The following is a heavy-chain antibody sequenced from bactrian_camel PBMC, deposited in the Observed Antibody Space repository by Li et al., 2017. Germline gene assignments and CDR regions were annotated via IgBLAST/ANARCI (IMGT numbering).Heavy chain of an antibody. Sequence: HVQLVESGGGPVQAGGALELSCQVSDYSFSEYCMGWFRQAPGKEREAVASIYTGDATTTYADTVKGRFTISRDNEKNTIYLQMNDLKPEDTAMYYCAAQTVVGVAYCQTSEHKFWGQGTQVTVS. J-gene: IGHJ4*01. CDR2: IYTGDATT. D-gene: IGHD1*01. V-gene: IGHV3S63*01. CDR1: DYSFSEYC. CDR3: AAQTVVGVAYCQTSEHKF.